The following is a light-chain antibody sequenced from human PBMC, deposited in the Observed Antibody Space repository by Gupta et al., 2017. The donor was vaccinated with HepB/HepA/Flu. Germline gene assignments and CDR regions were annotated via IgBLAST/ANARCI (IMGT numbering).Light chain of an antibody. V-gene: IGLV2-14*01. Sequence: SALTQLAYVSGSPGQSLTISRTGPSSDVGGYNSVSWYQQHPGKAPKLMIYDVSNRPSGVSNRFSGSKSGNTASLTISGLQAEDEADYYCSSYTSSSTPVVFGGGTKLTVL. CDR2: DVS. CDR3: SSYTSSSTPVV. J-gene: IGLJ2*01. CDR1: SSDVGGYNS.